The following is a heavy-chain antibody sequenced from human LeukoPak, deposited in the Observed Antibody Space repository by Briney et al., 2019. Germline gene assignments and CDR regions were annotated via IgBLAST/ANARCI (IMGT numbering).Heavy chain of an antibody. CDR2: ISYDGSNK. CDR1: GFTFSSYA. D-gene: IGHD3-22*01. V-gene: IGHV3-30-3*01. J-gene: IGHJ3*02. CDR3: ASARFAVTNYYDSSGYYYGAFDI. Sequence: GGSLRLSCAASGFTFSSYAMHWVRQAPGKGLEWVAVISYDGSNKYYADSVKGRFTISRDNSKNTLYLQMNSLRAEDTAVYYCASARFAVTNYYDSSGYYYGAFDIWGQGTMVTVSS.